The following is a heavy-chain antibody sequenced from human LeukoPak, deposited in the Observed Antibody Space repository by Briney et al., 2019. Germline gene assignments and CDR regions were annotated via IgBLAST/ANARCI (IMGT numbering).Heavy chain of an antibody. CDR1: GFTFSDYY. J-gene: IGHJ3*02. D-gene: IGHD3-10*01. V-gene: IGHV3-11*01. Sequence: GGSLRLSCAASGFTFSDYYMSWIRQAPGKGLEWVSYISSSGSTIYYADSVKGRFTISRDNAKNSLYLQMNSLRAEDTAVYYCARAGVLLWFGEPHDAFDIWGQGTMVTVSS. CDR3: ARAGVLLWFGEPHDAFDI. CDR2: ISSSGSTI.